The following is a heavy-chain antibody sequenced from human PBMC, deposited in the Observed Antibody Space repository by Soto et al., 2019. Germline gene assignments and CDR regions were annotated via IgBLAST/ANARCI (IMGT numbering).Heavy chain of an antibody. J-gene: IGHJ6*02. V-gene: IGHV3-21*01. CDR3: ARSRGYDFWSGYSSDGMDV. CDR1: GFTFSSYS. D-gene: IGHD3-3*01. CDR2: ISSSSSYI. Sequence: EVQLVESGGGLVKPGGSLRLSCAASGFTFSSYSMNWVRQAPGRGLEWVSSISSSSSYIYYADSVKGRFTISRDNAKNSLYLQMNSLRAEDTDVYYCARSRGYDFWSGYSSDGMDVWGQGTTVTVSS.